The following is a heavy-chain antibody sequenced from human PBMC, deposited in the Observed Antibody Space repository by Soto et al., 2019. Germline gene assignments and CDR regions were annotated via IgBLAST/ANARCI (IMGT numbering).Heavy chain of an antibody. V-gene: IGHV1-2*02. CDR2: INPATGAA. CDR3: ARGGGVGVAGSAAFDM. J-gene: IGHJ3*02. CDR1: GYPVTAYY. D-gene: IGHD3-3*01. Sequence: QLHLVQSGAVVKKPGASVTVSCSASGYPVTAYYMHWVGQAPGRGLEWMGGINPATGAAKYTQTFQGRVTMPRATSAGTVFMELSGLPSEATAVFYCARGGGVGVAGSAAFDMWGQGTVVTVSS.